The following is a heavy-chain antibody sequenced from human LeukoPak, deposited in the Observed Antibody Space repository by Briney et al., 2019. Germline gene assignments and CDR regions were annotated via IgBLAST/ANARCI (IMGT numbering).Heavy chain of an antibody. Sequence: GGSLRLSCAASGFTFSSYGMHWVRQAPGKGLEWVAVISYDGSNKYYADSVKGRFTISRDNSKNTLYLQMNSLRAEDTAVYYCAKDGPDTAMDSWGQGTLVTVSS. D-gene: IGHD5-18*01. V-gene: IGHV3-30*18. CDR3: AKDGPDTAMDS. J-gene: IGHJ4*02. CDR2: ISYDGSNK. CDR1: GFTFSSYG.